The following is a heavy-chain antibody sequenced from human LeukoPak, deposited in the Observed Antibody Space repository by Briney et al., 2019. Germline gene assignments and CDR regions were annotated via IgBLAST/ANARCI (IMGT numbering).Heavy chain of an antibody. CDR1: GGSFSGYY. CDR3: ARAPDYGDYVRVEYYYMDD. V-gene: IGHV4-34*01. Sequence: SETLSLTCAVYGGSFSGYYWSWIRQPPGKGLEWIGEINHSGSTNYNPSLKSRVTISVDTSKNQFPLKLSSVTAADTAVYYCARAPDYGDYVRVEYYYMDDWGKGTTVTVSS. J-gene: IGHJ6*03. D-gene: IGHD4-17*01. CDR2: INHSGST.